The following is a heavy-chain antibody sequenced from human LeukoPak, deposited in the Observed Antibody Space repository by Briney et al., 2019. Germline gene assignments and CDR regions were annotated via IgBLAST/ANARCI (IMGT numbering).Heavy chain of an antibody. Sequence: GGSLRLSCAASGFSFSRYAMHWVRKAPGKGLEWVAVISSEGSEQLYADSVKGRFTISRDNSKNTVNLQMGSLRLDDTAVYYCAKDKGREGDYWGQGTLVAVSS. CDR1: GFSFSRYA. V-gene: IGHV3-30*18. CDR2: ISSEGSEQ. CDR3: AKDKGREGDY. J-gene: IGHJ4*02.